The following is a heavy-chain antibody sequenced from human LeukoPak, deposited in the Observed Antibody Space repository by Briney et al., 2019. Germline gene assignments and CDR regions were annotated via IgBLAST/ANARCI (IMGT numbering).Heavy chain of an antibody. J-gene: IGHJ4*02. CDR1: GFTFSSYA. D-gene: IGHD1-7*01. V-gene: IGHV3-23*01. CDR2: ITGSGDRI. Sequence: GGSLRLSCEASGFTFSSYAMSWVRQAPGKGLEWVSAITGSGDRINYADSVKGRFTIFRDNSKNTLYLQMNSLRAEDTAVCYCAKELTTGTNIWSFDYWGQGTLVPVSS. CDR3: AKELTTGTNIWSFDY.